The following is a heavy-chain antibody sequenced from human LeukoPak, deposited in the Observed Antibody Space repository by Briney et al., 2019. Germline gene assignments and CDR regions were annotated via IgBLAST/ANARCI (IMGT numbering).Heavy chain of an antibody. CDR2: IHYSGTT. CDR3: ARPDIN. CDR1: GGSITSSGSY. J-gene: IGHJ4*02. V-gene: IGHV4-39*01. D-gene: IGHD2-8*01. Sequence: PSETLSLTCTISGGSITSSGSYWGWIRQPLGKGLEWIGSIHYSGTTYYNPSLQSRVTISIDTSRTQFSLRLRSVTAADTAIYYCARPDINWGQGTLVTVSS.